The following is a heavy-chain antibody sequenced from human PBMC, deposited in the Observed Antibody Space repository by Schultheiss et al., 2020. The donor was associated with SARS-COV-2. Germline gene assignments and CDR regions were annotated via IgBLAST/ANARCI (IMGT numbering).Heavy chain of an antibody. Sequence: SETLSLTCAVYGGSFSAYYWSWIRQPPGKGLEWIGEINHSGSTNYNPSLKSRVTISVDTSKNQFSLKLSSVTAADTAVYYCARERGGSSHRYYYYGMDVWGQGTTVTVSS. CDR2: INHSGST. J-gene: IGHJ6*02. V-gene: IGHV4-34*01. CDR3: ARERGGSSHRYYYYGMDV. D-gene: IGHD6-13*01. CDR1: GGSFSAYY.